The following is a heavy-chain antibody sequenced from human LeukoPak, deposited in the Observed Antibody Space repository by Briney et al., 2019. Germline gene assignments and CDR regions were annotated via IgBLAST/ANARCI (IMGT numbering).Heavy chain of an antibody. V-gene: IGHV3-7*01. Sequence: PGGSLRLSCVDAGFTFSNYWMNWVRQAPGEGLEWLANIKQDGSDTHYVDSVKGRFTISRDNSKNSLYLQMNSLRADDTAVYYCAREDGKFDYWGQGTLVTVSP. CDR1: GFTFSNYW. CDR2: IKQDGSDT. CDR3: AREDGKFDY. J-gene: IGHJ4*02.